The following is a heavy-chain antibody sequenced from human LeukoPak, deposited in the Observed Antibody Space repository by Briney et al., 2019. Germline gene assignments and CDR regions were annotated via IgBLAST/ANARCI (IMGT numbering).Heavy chain of an antibody. Sequence: ASVTVSYKASGYTFTTYAMHWVRQAPGQGLEWMGWITPSGGTNYTQKFQGRVAITRDTSITTAYMDLSRLTSDDTAVYYCARDRYGDGFAHFDYWGQGALVTVSS. D-gene: IGHD5-24*01. J-gene: IGHJ4*02. CDR1: GYTFTTYA. CDR3: ARDRYGDGFAHFDY. V-gene: IGHV1-2*02. CDR2: ITPSGGT.